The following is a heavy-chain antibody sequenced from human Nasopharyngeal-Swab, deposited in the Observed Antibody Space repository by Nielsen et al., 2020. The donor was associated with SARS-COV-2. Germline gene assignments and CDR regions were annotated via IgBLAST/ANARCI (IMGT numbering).Heavy chain of an antibody. J-gene: IGHJ6*02. Sequence: WERQAPGQGLEWMGWINTNTGHPTYAQGFTGRFVFSLDTSVSTAYLQISSLKAEDTAVYNCARAGRGSSSWYVMDYYYGMDVWGQGTTVTVSS. CDR2: INTNTGHP. D-gene: IGHD6-13*01. V-gene: IGHV7-4-1*02. CDR3: ARAGRGSSSWYVMDYYYGMDV.